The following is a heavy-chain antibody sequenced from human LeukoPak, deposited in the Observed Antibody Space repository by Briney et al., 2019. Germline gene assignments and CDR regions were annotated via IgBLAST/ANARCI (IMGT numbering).Heavy chain of an antibody. CDR2: ISSSGSTI. Sequence: GGSLRLSCAASGXTFSSYEMNWVRQAPGKGLEWVSYISSSGSTIFYADSVKGRFTISRDNAKDSLYLQMNSLRAEDTAVYYCARQQPAFDYWGQGTLVTVSS. V-gene: IGHV3-48*03. D-gene: IGHD6-13*01. CDR3: ARQQPAFDY. CDR1: GXTFSSYE. J-gene: IGHJ4*02.